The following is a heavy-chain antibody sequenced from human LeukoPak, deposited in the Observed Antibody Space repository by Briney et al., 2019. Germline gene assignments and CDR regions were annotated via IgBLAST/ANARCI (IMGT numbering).Heavy chain of an antibody. CDR3: AGISIAAPNFDS. V-gene: IGHV4-61*02. J-gene: IGHJ4*02. Sequence: SETLSLTCTVSGGSISSGSYYWSWIRQPAGKGLEWIGRIYTSGSTNYNPSLKSRVTISVDTSKNQFSLKLSSVTAADTAVYYCAGISIAAPNFDSWGQGTLVTVSS. D-gene: IGHD6-6*01. CDR1: GGSISSGSYY. CDR2: IYTSGST.